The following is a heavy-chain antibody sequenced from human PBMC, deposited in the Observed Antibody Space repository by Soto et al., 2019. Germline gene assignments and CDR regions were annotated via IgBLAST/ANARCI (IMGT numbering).Heavy chain of an antibody. CDR3: ARDVREDRSGSYFYGMDV. CDR1: GFTFDDYA. D-gene: IGHD1-26*01. CDR2: ISWNSGSI. J-gene: IGHJ6*02. V-gene: IGHV3-9*01. Sequence: GGSLRLSCAASGFTFDDYAMHWFRQAPGEGLEWVSGISWNSGSIGYADSVKGRFTISRDNAKNSLYLQMNSLRAEDTALYYCARDVREDRSGSYFYGMDVWGQGTTVTVSS.